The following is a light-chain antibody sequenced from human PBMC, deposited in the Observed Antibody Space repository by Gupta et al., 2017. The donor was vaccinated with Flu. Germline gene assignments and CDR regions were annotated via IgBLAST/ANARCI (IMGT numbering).Light chain of an antibody. CDR2: GAS. V-gene: IGKV1-9*01. CDR3: QQLNNYPPIT. Sequence: DVQLTQSPPFLSASVGDRVTITCRASQVISSYLAWYQQKPGKAPKLLIYGASAWQSGVPSRFSGTGSGTEFTLTISSRQPEDFATYYCQQLNNYPPITFGQGTRLEIK. CDR1: QVISSY. J-gene: IGKJ5*01.